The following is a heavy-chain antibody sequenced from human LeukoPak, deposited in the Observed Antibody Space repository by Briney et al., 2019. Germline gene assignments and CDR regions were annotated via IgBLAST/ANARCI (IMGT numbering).Heavy chain of an antibody. J-gene: IGHJ4*02. CDR1: GFSFNNYA. V-gene: IGHV3-23*01. Sequence: GGSLRLSCAASGFSFNNYAMSWVRQAPGTGLEWVSAISTSGGSTYYADSLQGRFTVSRDNSKNTMSLQMASLRVEDTALYYCAKDWTTVVTPKGYYFDSWGQGTLVTVSS. CDR3: AKDWTTVVTPKGYYFDS. CDR2: ISTSGGST. D-gene: IGHD4-23*01.